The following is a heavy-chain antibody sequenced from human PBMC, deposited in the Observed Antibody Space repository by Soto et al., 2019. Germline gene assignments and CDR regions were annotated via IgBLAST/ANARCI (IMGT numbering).Heavy chain of an antibody. D-gene: IGHD1-1*01. Sequence: GGSLRLSCAASGFTVSSCAMTRVRQAPGKGLEWVANIKQDGSEKNYVDSVKGRFTISRDNAKNSLYLEMNNLRVEDTAIYYCARRYAEEVWGQGTPRTVCS. CDR2: IKQDGSEK. J-gene: IGHJ6*02. CDR1: GFTVSSCA. V-gene: IGHV3-7*03. CDR3: ARRYAEEV.